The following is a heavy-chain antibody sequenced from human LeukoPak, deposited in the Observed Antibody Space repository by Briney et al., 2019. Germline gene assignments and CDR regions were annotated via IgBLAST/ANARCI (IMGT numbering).Heavy chain of an antibody. CDR3: ARGHSGMTVMVNLDY. CDR2: IIPIFNIT. Sequence: SVKVSCKASGGTFSFYAIGRVRQAPGQGLEWMGGIIPIFNITNYAQKFLGRVTLTADESTSTAYMELSILRSEDTAVYYCARGHSGMTVMVNLDYWGQGTLVTVSS. V-gene: IGHV1-69*13. CDR1: GGTFSFYA. D-gene: IGHD5-18*01. J-gene: IGHJ4*02.